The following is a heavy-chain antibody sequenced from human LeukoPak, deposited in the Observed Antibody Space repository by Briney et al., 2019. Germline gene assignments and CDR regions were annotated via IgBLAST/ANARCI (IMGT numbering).Heavy chain of an antibody. D-gene: IGHD6-13*01. V-gene: IGHV6-1*01. J-gene: IGHJ4*02. CDR3: ARDTAAGGSDFDY. CDR2: TYYRSKWHS. CDR1: GDSFSSTRAA. Sequence: PSQTLSLTCAISGDSFSSTRAAWNWIRQSPSRGLEWLGRTYYRSKWHSGYAVSVKSRIIIKADTSRNHFSLQLDSVTPEDTAVYYCARDTAAGGSDFDYWGQGTLVTVSS.